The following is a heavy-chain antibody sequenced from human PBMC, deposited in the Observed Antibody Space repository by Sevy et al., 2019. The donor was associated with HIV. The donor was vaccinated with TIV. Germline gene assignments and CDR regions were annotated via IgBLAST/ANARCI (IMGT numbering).Heavy chain of an antibody. CDR3: ARETRDSWNKVGVLY. CDR2: INTNTGNP. J-gene: IGHJ4*02. Sequence: ASVKVSCKASGYTFSNYAMNWVRQAPGQGLEWMGWINTNTGNPTYAQGFTAGRFAFSLDTSVSTAYLQISSLKAEDTGVYYCARETRDSWNKVGVLYWGQGTLVTVSS. CDR1: GYTFSNYA. V-gene: IGHV7-4-1*02. D-gene: IGHD1-20*01.